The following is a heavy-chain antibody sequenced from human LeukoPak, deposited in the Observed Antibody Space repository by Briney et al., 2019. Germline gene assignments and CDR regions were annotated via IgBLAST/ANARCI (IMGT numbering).Heavy chain of an antibody. CDR2: INPTSGAT. Sequence: ASVKVSCKPSGYTFTVYYIHWVRQAPRQGLEWVGWINPTSGATNYAQKFQGRVTMTRDMSTSTVYMELSSLRSEDTAVYYCARDSTDRYFDLWGRGTLVTVSS. CDR3: ARDSTDRYFDL. J-gene: IGHJ2*01. D-gene: IGHD2-2*01. CDR1: GYTFTVYY. V-gene: IGHV1-2*02.